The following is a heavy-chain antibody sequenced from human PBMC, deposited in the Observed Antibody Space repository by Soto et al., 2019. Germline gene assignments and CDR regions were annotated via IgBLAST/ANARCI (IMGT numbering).Heavy chain of an antibody. V-gene: IGHV4-31*03. D-gene: IGHD6-13*01. Sequence: SETLSLTCSVSGDPISSGDYNWSWIRQHPGKGPEWIGYIYYSGITNYNPSLRSRVTLSVDTAQNQFSLRLTSVTAADTAVYYCTRARRYSSSWFWFDPWGQGTLVTVSS. CDR1: GDPISSGDYN. CDR3: TRARRYSSSWFWFDP. CDR2: IYYSGIT. J-gene: IGHJ5*02.